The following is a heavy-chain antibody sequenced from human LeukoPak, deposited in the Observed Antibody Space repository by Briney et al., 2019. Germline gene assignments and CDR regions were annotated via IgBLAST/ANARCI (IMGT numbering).Heavy chain of an antibody. D-gene: IGHD6-13*01. Sequence: GSLRLSCAASGFTFSSYSMNWVRQAPGKGLEWVSSISSSSSYIYYADSVKGRFTISRDNAKNSLYLQMNSLRAEDTAVYYCASQDPAAGTGYFDYWGQETLVTVSS. J-gene: IGHJ4*02. V-gene: IGHV3-21*01. CDR1: GFTFSSYS. CDR3: ASQDPAAGTGYFDY. CDR2: ISSSSSYI.